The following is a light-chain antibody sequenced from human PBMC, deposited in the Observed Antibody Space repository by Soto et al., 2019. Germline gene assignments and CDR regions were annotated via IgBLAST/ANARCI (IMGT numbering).Light chain of an antibody. J-gene: IGKJ1*01. CDR1: QSISTF. V-gene: IGKV1-39*01. CDR3: QQSYRTPRT. Sequence: DIQMTQSPSSLSASVGDRVTITCRASQSISTFLNWYQQRPGRGPNLLIYDSSTLQSGVPSRFSGSGSGTDFTLTITSLQPEDLGTYYCQQSYRTPRTFGQGTKVEIK. CDR2: DSS.